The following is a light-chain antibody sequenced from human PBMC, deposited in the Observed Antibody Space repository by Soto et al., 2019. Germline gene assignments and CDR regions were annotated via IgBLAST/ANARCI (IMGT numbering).Light chain of an antibody. J-gene: IGLJ3*02. V-gene: IGLV2-14*01. CDR1: SSDIGSYNH. Sequence: QSALTQPASVSGSPGQSITISCSGTSSDIGSYNHVAWYQQFPGKSPKLMIYGVINRPSGVSNRFSGSKSGSTASLTISGLQAEDEADYYCSSFTSSSTLRVFGGGTKVTVL. CDR3: SSFTSSSTLRV. CDR2: GVI.